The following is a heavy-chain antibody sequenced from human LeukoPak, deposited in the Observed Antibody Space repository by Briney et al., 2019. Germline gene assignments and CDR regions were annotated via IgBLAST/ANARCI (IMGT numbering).Heavy chain of an antibody. CDR3: ARGYYDSSGYLDY. D-gene: IGHD3-22*01. J-gene: IGHJ4*02. CDR2: IWYDGSNK. V-gene: IGHV3-33*01. Sequence: TGGSLRLSCAASGLTFSSSGMHWVRQAPGKGLEWVAVIWYDGSNKYYADSVKGRLTISRDNSKNTLYLQMNSLRAEDTAVYYCARGYYDSSGYLDYWGQGTLVTVSS. CDR1: GLTFSSSG.